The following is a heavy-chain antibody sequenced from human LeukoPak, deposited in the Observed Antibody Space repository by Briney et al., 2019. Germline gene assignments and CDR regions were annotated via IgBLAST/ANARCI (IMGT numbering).Heavy chain of an antibody. CDR3: ARESRITIFGVVTDLYYYYMDV. Sequence: GGSLRLSCAASGFTFDDYGMSWVRQAPGKGLELVSGINWNGGSTGYADSVKGRFTISRDNAKNSLYLQMNSLRAEDTALYYCARESRITIFGVVTDLYYYYMDVWGKGTTVTVSS. CDR2: INWNGGST. V-gene: IGHV3-20*04. D-gene: IGHD3-3*01. J-gene: IGHJ6*03. CDR1: GFTFDDYG.